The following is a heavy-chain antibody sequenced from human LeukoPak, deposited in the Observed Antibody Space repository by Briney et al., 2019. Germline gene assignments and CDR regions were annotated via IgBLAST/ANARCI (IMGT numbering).Heavy chain of an antibody. J-gene: IGHJ3*02. CDR2: INHSGST. Sequence: SETLSLTCAVYGGSFSGYYWSWIRQPPGKGLEWIGEINHSGSTNYNPSLKSRVTISIDTSRDQFSLKLTSVTAADTAVYYCARVTIPAAGHAFDIWGQGTMVTVSS. CDR1: GGSFSGYY. D-gene: IGHD6-13*01. CDR3: ARVTIPAAGHAFDI. V-gene: IGHV4-34*01.